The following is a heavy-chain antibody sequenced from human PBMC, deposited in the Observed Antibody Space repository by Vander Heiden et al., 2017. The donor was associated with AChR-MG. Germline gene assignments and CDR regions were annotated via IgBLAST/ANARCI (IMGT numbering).Heavy chain of an antibody. Sequence: EVQLVQSGAEVKKPGESLKISCKGSGYSFTSYWIGWVRQMPGKGLEWMGIIYPGDSDTRYSPSFQGQVTISADKSISTAYLQWSSLKASDTAMYYCARHGLLYGDYVGWFDPWGQGTLVTVSS. J-gene: IGHJ5*02. CDR1: GYSFTSYW. V-gene: IGHV5-51*01. D-gene: IGHD4-17*01. CDR2: IYPGDSDT. CDR3: ARHGLLYGDYVGWFDP.